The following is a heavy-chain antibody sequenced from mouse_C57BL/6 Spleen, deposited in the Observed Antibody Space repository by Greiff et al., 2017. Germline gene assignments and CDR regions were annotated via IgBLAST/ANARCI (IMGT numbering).Heavy chain of an antibody. CDR1: GFTFSDYY. CDR2: ISNGGGST. V-gene: IGHV5-12*01. CDR3: ERQGGYYYGSSYWYFDV. J-gene: IGHJ1*03. D-gene: IGHD1-1*01. Sequence: VQLKESGGGLVQPGGSLKLSCAASGFTFSDYYMYWVRQTPEKRLEWVAYISNGGGSTYYPDTVKGRFTISRDNAKNTLYLQMSRRKSEDTAMYYCERQGGYYYGSSYWYFDVWGTGTTVTVSS.